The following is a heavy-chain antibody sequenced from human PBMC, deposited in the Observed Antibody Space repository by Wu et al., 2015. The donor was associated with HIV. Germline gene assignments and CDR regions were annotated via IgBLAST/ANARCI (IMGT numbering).Heavy chain of an antibody. Sequence: QAQLVQSGAEVKKPGASVKVSCRASGYTFTGYYIHWVRQAPGQGLEWMGWISPNSGGTKYAQKFQGRVTMTRDTSISTAYMDLKRLSSDDTAIYYCAKVVAPGVATYYFDYWGQGTLVTVSS. J-gene: IGHJ4*02. CDR3: AKVVAPGVATYYFDY. CDR1: GYTFTGYY. CDR2: ISPNSGGT. D-gene: IGHD2-2*01. V-gene: IGHV1-2*02.